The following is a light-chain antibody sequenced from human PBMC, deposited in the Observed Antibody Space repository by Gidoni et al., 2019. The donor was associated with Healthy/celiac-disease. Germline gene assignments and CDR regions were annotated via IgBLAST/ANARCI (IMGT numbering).Light chain of an antibody. CDR3: AAWDDSLSRV. CDR1: SPNIGSNY. J-gene: IGLJ2*01. CDR2: RNN. Sequence: QSVLTQPPSASGTPGQRVTISCSGSSPNIGSNYVYWYQQPPGTAPKLLISRNNQRPSGVPDRFPGSKAGTAAPLAISGLRAEDEADYYCAAWDDSLSRVFGGGTKLTVL. V-gene: IGLV1-47*01.